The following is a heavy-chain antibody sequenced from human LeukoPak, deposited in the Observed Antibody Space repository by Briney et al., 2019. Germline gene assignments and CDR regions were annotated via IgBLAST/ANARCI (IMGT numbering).Heavy chain of an antibody. Sequence: GGSLRLSCAASGFTLTSNWMSWVRLAPGKGLERVASIKQDGSEKHYVDSVKGRFTISRDNAKNSLYLQMNSPRAEDTAVYYCARDRGWNAAVAGTTYFDYWGQGTLVTVSS. CDR3: ARDRGWNAAVAGTTYFDY. V-gene: IGHV3-7*01. CDR1: GFTLTSNW. J-gene: IGHJ4*02. CDR2: IKQDGSEK. D-gene: IGHD6-19*01.